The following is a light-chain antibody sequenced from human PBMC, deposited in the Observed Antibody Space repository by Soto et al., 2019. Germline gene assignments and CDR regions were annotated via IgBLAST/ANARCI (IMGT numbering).Light chain of an antibody. Sequence: IVMTQTPLSLSVTPGQPASISCKSAQNLLHSDGKTYMYWYLQRPGQPPHLLIYEVYKRFSGVPDRFSGSGSGTEFTLRISRVEAEDVGVYYCMQSIQLPWTFGQGTKVEIK. V-gene: IGKV2D-29*01. CDR3: MQSIQLPWT. CDR1: QNLLHSDGKTY. CDR2: EVY. J-gene: IGKJ1*01.